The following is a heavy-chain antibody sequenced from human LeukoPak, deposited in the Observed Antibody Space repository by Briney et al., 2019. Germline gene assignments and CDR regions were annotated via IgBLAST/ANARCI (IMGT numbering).Heavy chain of an antibody. Sequence: PSETLSLTCTVSGGSTSNRNYHWGWIRQPAGKGLEWIGRIYTSGSTNYNPSLKSRVTMSVDTSKNQFSLKLSSVTAADTAVYYCARDVVDHGSGSYYYYYYMDVWGKGTTVTISS. CDR2: IYTSGST. CDR3: ARDVVDHGSGSYYYYYYMDV. J-gene: IGHJ6*03. V-gene: IGHV4-61*02. CDR1: GGSTSNRNYH. D-gene: IGHD3-10*01.